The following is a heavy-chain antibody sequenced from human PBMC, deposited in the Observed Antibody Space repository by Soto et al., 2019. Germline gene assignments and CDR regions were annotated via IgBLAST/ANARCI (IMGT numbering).Heavy chain of an antibody. CDR3: ARGGVPYSNWNYYFNGMDL. J-gene: IGHJ6*02. CDR2: INPKSGAT. V-gene: IGHV1-2*02. Sequence: QVRLEQSGAEVKRPAASVKVSCMSSGYSFTDYYIHWVRQAPGQGLEWMGWINPKSGATNYAQKVRGRVTMTRDMSITTAYMELSRLTSEGTAVYFCARGGVPYSNWNYYFNGMDLWGQGTTVTVSS. D-gene: IGHD3-16*01. CDR1: GYSFTDYY.